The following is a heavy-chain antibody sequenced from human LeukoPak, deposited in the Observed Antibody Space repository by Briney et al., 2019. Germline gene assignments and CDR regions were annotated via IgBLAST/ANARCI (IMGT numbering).Heavy chain of an antibody. V-gene: IGHV2-5*01. CDR3: AHRVPGGTYRLDY. CDR1: GFSVSPSGVG. J-gene: IGHJ4*02. Sequence: SGPTLVKPTQALTLTCTFSGFSVSPSGVGVGWIRQPPGMALEWLALIYWNDDTHYNPSLKNRLTITKDTSKNQVVLTMTNMDPVDTATYYCAHRVPGGTYRLDYWGQGTLVIVPS. CDR2: IYWNDDT. D-gene: IGHD1-26*01.